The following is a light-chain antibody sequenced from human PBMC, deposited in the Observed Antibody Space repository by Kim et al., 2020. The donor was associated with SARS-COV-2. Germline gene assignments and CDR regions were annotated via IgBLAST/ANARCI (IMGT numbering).Light chain of an antibody. CDR3: QAWGTGINWV. V-gene: IGLV4-69*01. J-gene: IGLJ3*02. CDR2: VNIDGSH. CDR1: SGHSNYA. Sequence: VKLTCPLRSGHSNYAIAWHQQQPEKGPRYLMKVNIDGSHSKGDGIPDRFSGSSSGTERYLTISSLQSEDEADYYCQAWGTGINWVFGGGTQLTVL.